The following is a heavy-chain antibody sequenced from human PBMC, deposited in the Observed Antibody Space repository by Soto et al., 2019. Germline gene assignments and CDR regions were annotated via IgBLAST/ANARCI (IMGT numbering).Heavy chain of an antibody. CDR2: ISYDGSNK. V-gene: IGHV3-30-3*01. J-gene: IGHJ4*02. CDR1: GFTFSSYA. Sequence: QVQLVESGGGVVQPGRSLRLSCAASGFTFSSYAMHWVRQAPGKGLEWVAVISYDGSNKYYADSVKGRFTISRDNSKNTLYLQMNSLRAEDTAVYYCAREGGYGDYGLDYWGQGTLVTVSS. CDR3: AREGGYGDYGLDY. D-gene: IGHD4-17*01.